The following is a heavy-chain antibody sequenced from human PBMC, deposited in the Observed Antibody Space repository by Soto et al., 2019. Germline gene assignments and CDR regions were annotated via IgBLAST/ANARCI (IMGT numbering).Heavy chain of an antibody. D-gene: IGHD6-6*01. CDR1: GFTFGSYA. CDR3: ARVRFPSAPRRPLDYYFMDV. CDR2: ISGGGSGR. J-gene: IGHJ6*03. Sequence: VELVESGGGLVEPGGSLRLSCAASGFTFGSYAMTWVRQAPGKGLAWVSGISGGGSGRYHSDSVEARFTISRDHQKNLLFLQMNTLRAEDTAVYFCARVRFPSAPRRPLDYYFMDVWGNGTTITVSS. V-gene: IGHV3-23*04.